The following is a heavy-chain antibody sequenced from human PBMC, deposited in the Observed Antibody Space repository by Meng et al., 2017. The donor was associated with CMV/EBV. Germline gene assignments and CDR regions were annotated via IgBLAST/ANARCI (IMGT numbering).Heavy chain of an antibody. CDR1: GFTFSSYW. J-gene: IGHJ4*02. CDR3: AKGGALIAARPQIDY. CDR2: IKQDGSEK. D-gene: IGHD6-6*01. Sequence: GGSLRLSCAASGFTFSSYWMSWVRQAPGKGLEWVANIKQDGSEKYYADSVKGRFTISRDNSKNTLYLQMNSLRAEDTAVYYCAKGGALIAARPQIDYWGQGTLVTVSS. V-gene: IGHV3-7*01.